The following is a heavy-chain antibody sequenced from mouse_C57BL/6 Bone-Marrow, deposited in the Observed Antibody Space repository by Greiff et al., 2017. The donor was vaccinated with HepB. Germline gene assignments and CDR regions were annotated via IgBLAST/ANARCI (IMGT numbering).Heavy chain of an antibody. D-gene: IGHD2-4*01. CDR3: ARGDVYDYDDGGFAY. CDR2: INPNNGGT. Sequence: EVKLQQSGPELVKPGASVKISCKASGYTFTDYYMNWVKQSHGKSLEWIGDINPNNGGTSYNQKFKGKATLTVDKSSSTAYMELRSLTSEDSAVYYCARGDVYDYDDGGFAYWGQGTLVTVSA. CDR1: GYTFTDYY. V-gene: IGHV1-26*01. J-gene: IGHJ3*01.